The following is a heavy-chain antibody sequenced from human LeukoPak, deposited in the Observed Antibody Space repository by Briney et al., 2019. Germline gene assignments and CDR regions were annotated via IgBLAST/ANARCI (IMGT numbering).Heavy chain of an antibody. CDR2: IKQDGSEK. J-gene: IGHJ4*02. V-gene: IGHV3-7*03. D-gene: IGHD6-13*01. CDR1: GFTFSNYA. CDR3: AKPVVSAAAGTFDY. Sequence: QTGGSLRLSCAASGFTFSNYAMSWVRQAPGKGLEWVANIKQDGSEKYYVDSVKGRFTISRDNTKNSLYLQMNSLRAEDTAVYYCAKPVVSAAAGTFDYWGQGTLVTVSS.